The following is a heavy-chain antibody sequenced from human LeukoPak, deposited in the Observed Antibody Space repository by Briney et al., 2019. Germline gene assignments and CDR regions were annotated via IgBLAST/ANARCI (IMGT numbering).Heavy chain of an antibody. V-gene: IGHV3-7*01. CDR1: GFTFSSYG. D-gene: IGHD5-24*01. CDR2: IKQDGSEK. CDR3: VRMWERWRPS. J-gene: IGHJ5*02. Sequence: GGSLRLSCAASGFTFSSYGMSWVRQAPGKGLEWVANIKQDGSEKYYVDSVKGRFTISRDNAQNSLYLQMNSLRAEDTAVYYCVRMWERWRPSWGQGTLVTVSS.